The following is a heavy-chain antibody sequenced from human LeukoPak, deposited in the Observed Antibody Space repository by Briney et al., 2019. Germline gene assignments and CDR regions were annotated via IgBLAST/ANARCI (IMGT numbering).Heavy chain of an antibody. V-gene: IGHV4-34*01. Sequence: PSETLSLTCAVYGGSFSGYYWSWIRQPPGKGLEWIGEINHSGSTDYNPSLKSRVTISVDTSKNQFSLKLSSVTAADTAVYYCATTGPYYYYYGMDVWGQGTTVTVSS. J-gene: IGHJ6*02. CDR1: GGSFSGYY. CDR2: INHSGST. CDR3: ATTGPYYYYYGMDV.